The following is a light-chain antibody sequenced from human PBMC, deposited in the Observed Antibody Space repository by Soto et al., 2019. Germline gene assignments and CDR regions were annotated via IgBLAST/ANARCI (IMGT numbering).Light chain of an antibody. J-gene: IGKJ1*01. V-gene: IGKV3-20*01. CDR1: QSVSSSY. CDR2: GAS. CDR3: QQYGSSPWT. Sequence: EIVLTHSPGTLSFSPGERATLSCRASQSVSSSYLAWYQQKPGQAPRLLIYGASSRATGIPDRFSGSGSGTDFTLTISRLEPEDFAVYYCQQYGSSPWTFGQGTKVDI.